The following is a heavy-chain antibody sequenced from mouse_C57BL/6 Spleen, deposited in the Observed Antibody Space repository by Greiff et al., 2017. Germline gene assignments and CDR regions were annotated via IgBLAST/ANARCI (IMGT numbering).Heavy chain of an antibody. CDR1: GYTFTSYW. J-gene: IGHJ2*01. Sequence: QVQLQQPGAELVKPGASVKMSCKASGYTFTSYWITWVKQRPGQGLEWIGDIYPGSGSTNYNEKFKSKATLTVDTSSSTAYMLRSSLTSEVSAVYYCASGGFYGSSWGDYWGQGTTLTVSS. CDR3: ASGGFYGSSWGDY. V-gene: IGHV1-55*01. CDR2: IYPGSGST. D-gene: IGHD1-1*01.